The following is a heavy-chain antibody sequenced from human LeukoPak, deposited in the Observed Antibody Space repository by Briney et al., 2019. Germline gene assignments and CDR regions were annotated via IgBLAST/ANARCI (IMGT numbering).Heavy chain of an antibody. CDR2: ISGSGGST. V-gene: IGHV3-23*01. CDR1: GLTFSSYA. CDR3: AKDVDYNYYFDY. D-gene: IGHD3-10*01. Sequence: PGGSLRLSCAASGLTFSSYAMSWVRQAPGKGLEWVSAISGSGGSTYYADSVKGRFTISRDNSKNTLYLQMNSLRAEDTAVYYCAKDVDYNYYFDYWGQGTLVTVSS. J-gene: IGHJ4*02.